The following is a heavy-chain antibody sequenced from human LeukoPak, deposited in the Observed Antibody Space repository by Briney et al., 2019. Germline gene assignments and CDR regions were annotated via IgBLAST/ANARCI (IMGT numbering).Heavy chain of an antibody. CDR2: IYNRGST. V-gene: IGHV4-59*02. CDR3: AMGYTVRRPFFDP. D-gene: IGHD5-18*01. J-gene: IGHJ5*02. CDR1: DDSVNTYY. Sequence: SETLSLTCIGSDDSVNTYYCSWIRQAPGKGLEWIGYIYNRGSTKYNPSLKSRSTISVDTSKNQFTLKLTSGAAADTAVYYCAMGYTVRRPFFDPWGQGTLVTVSS.